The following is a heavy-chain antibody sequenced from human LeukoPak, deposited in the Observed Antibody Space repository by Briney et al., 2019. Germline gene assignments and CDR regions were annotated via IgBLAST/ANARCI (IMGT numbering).Heavy chain of an antibody. D-gene: IGHD5-18*01. V-gene: IGHV3-23*01. CDR3: AKRIQVWLYFDY. J-gene: IGHJ4*02. CDR2: ISGSRDNA. Sequence: GGSLRLSWAASGFTFSSSVMSWVSQAPGKGLEWVSLISGSRDNAYYADSVKGRFTISRDNSKNTLYLQMNSLRAEDTAVYYCAKRIQVWLYFDYWGQGTLVTVSS. CDR1: GFTFSSSV.